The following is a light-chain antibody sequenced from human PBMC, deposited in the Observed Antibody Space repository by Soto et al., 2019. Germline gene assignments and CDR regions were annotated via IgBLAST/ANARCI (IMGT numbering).Light chain of an antibody. CDR2: DAS. J-gene: IGKJ4*01. CDR3: QQRSNWL. V-gene: IGKV3-11*01. Sequence: EILLTQSPATLSLSPGERATLSCSASQSVSSYLAWYQQKPGQAPGLLIYDASNRATGIPARFSGSGSGTDFTLAIRSLEPEDFAVYYCQQRSNWLFGGGTKVDIK. CDR1: QSVSSY.